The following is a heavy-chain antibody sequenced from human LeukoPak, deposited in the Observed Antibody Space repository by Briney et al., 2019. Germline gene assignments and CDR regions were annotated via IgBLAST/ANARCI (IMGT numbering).Heavy chain of an antibody. D-gene: IGHD3-9*01. V-gene: IGHV3-23*01. Sequence: GGSLRLSCAASGFTFSSYAMSWVRQAPGKGLEWVSAISGSGGSTYYADSVKGRFTISRDNSKNTLYLQMNSLRAEDTAVYYCAKGGNYDILTGYSYYYYGMDVWGQGTTVTVSS. CDR1: GFTFSSYA. CDR2: ISGSGGST. J-gene: IGHJ6*02. CDR3: AKGGNYDILTGYSYYYYGMDV.